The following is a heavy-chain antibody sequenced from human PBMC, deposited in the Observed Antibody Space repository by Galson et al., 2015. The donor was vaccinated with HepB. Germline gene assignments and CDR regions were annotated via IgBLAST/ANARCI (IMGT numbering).Heavy chain of an antibody. CDR1: GFTFSSYG. V-gene: IGHV3-33*08. D-gene: IGHD1-26*01. Sequence: SLRLSCAASGFTFSSYGMHWVRQAPGKGLEWVAVIWYDGSNKYYADSVKGRFTISRDNSKNTLYLQMNSLRAEDTAVYYCARVLGAGYYYYYGMDVWGQGTTVTVSS. CDR3: ARVLGAGYYYYYGMDV. J-gene: IGHJ6*02. CDR2: IWYDGSNK.